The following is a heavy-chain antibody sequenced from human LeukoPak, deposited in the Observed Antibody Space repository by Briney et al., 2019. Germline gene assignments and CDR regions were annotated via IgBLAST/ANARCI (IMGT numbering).Heavy chain of an antibody. V-gene: IGHV4-59*01. Sequence: SETLSLTCTASGGSISSYYWSWIRQPPGKGLEWIGYIYYSGSTNYYPSLKSRVTISVDTSKNQFSLKLSSVTAADTAVYYCARHSGSITMVRGVTIEDVSFFDYWGQGTLLPLP. J-gene: IGHJ4*02. CDR1: GGSISSYY. D-gene: IGHD3-10*01. CDR3: ARHSGSITMVRGVTIEDVSFFDY. CDR2: IYYSGST.